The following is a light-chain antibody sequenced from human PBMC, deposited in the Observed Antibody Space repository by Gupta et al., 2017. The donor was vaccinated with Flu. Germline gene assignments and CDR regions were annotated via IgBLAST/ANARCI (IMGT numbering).Light chain of an antibody. J-gene: IGKJ4*01. CDR1: QSVSSN. V-gene: IGKV3-15*01. CDR3: QQDNNWHL. CDR2: GAS. Sequence: EIVMTQSPATLSVSPGERATLSCRASQSVSSNLAWYQQKPGQAPRLLIYGASNRATGIPARFSGSGSGTEFTLTSSSRQSEDFAVYYWQQDNNWHLFGGGTKVEIK.